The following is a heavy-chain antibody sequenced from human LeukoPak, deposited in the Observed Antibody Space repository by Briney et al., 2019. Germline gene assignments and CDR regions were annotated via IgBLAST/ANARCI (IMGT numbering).Heavy chain of an antibody. D-gene: IGHD2-15*01. Sequence: GASLRLSCAASGFTFSSYAMSWVRQAPGKGLEWVSAISGSGGSTYYADSVKGRFTISRDNSKNTLYLQMNSLRAEDTAVYHCAKSPRGYCSGGSCYYLDYWGQGTLVTVSS. CDR2: ISGSGGST. CDR1: GFTFSSYA. J-gene: IGHJ4*02. V-gene: IGHV3-23*01. CDR3: AKSPRGYCSGGSCYYLDY.